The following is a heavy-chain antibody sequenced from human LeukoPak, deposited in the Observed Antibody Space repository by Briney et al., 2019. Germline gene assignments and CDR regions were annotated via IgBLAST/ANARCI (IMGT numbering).Heavy chain of an antibody. J-gene: IGHJ4*02. CDR1: GFTFSSYA. V-gene: IGHV3-30*02. CDR3: AKEFSVYYYDSRVLDY. CDR2: IRYDGSNE. D-gene: IGHD3-22*01. Sequence: PGGSLRLSCAASGFTFSSYAMSWVRQAPGKGLGWVSFIRYDGSNEYYADSVKGRFTISRDNSKNTLYLQMNSLRPEDTAVYYCAKEFSVYYYDSRVLDYWGQGTLVTVSS.